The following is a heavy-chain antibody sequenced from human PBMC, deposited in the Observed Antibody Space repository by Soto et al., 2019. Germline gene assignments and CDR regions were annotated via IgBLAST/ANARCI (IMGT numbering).Heavy chain of an antibody. D-gene: IGHD1-26*01. CDR3: ARGVGATRREYFQH. CDR1: GGSVSSYY. V-gene: IGHV4-59*02. J-gene: IGHJ1*01. Sequence: SETLSLTCTVSGGSVSSYYWTWIRQPPGKGLEWIGYIYYSGSTNYNPSLKSRVTISVDTSKNQFSLKLSSVTAADTAVYYCARGVGATRREYFQHWGQGTLVTVSS. CDR2: IYYSGST.